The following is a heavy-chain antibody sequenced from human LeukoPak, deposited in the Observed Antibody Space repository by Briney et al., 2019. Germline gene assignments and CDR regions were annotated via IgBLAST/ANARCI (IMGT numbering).Heavy chain of an antibody. J-gene: IGHJ4*02. D-gene: IGHD3-10*01. V-gene: IGHV3-23*01. CDR2: ISGSGGST. CDR3: AKDVANYYGSGSPDY. Sequence: PGGSLRLSCAASGFTFSTYWMSWVRQAPGKGLEWVSAISGSGGSTYYADSVKGRFTISRDNSKNTLYLQMNSLRAEDTAVYYCAKDVANYYGSGSPDYWGQGTLVTVSS. CDR1: GFTFSTYW.